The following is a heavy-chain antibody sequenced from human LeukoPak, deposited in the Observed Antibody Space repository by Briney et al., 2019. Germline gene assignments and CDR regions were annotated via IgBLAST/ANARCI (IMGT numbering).Heavy chain of an antibody. J-gene: IGHJ6*03. V-gene: IGHV5-51*01. CDR3: ARHVGSDFWSGFRAYYYMDV. Sequence: GESLKISCKGSGYSFTSYWIGWVRQMPGKGLEWMGIIYPGDSDTIYSPSFQGQVTISADKSLNTAYLQWSSLKASDTAMYYCARHVGSDFWSGFRAYYYMDVWGKGTTVTVSS. D-gene: IGHD3-3*01. CDR2: IYPGDSDT. CDR1: GYSFTSYW.